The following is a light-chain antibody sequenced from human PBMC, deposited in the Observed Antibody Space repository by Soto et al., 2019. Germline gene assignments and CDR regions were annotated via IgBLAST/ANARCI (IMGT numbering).Light chain of an antibody. Sequence: QSALTQPASVSGSPGQSITISCSGTSSDIGAYNYVSWYQQHPEKDPKLLIYEVTNRPSGVSDRFSGSKSGNTASLTISGLQAEDEADYYCISYTTSDTYVFGTGTKLTVL. V-gene: IGLV2-14*01. CDR3: ISYTTSDTYV. CDR1: SSDIGAYNY. CDR2: EVT. J-gene: IGLJ1*01.